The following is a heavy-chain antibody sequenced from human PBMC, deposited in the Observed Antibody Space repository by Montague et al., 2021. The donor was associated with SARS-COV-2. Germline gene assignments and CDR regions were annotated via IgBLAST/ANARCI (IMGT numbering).Heavy chain of an antibody. Sequence: TLSLTCTVSGASISTGAYYWSWIRQHPEKGLEWIGYIYYSGTIYYNPSLKSRVTISLDTSNNHSSLKLSSVTAADTAVYYCARGTLSVNMALVVLLGGLYYFDSWGQGTLVAVSS. V-gene: IGHV4-31*03. D-gene: IGHD4/OR15-4a*01. CDR2: IYYSGTI. CDR1: GASISTGAYY. CDR3: ARGTLSVNMALVVLLGGLYYFDS. J-gene: IGHJ4*02.